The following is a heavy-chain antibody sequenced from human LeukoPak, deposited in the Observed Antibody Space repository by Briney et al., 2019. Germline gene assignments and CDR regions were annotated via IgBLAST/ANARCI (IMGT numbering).Heavy chain of an antibody. CDR1: GGSISSYY. Sequence: PSETLSLTCTVSGGSISSYYWSWIRQPPGKGLEWIGYISYSGSTNYNPSLKSRVTISLDTSKNQFSLKLSSVTAAGTAVYYCASGGYCGSTSCYPNWFDPWGQGTLVTVSS. CDR2: ISYSGST. D-gene: IGHD2-2*01. CDR3: ASGGYCGSTSCYPNWFDP. V-gene: IGHV4-59*01. J-gene: IGHJ5*02.